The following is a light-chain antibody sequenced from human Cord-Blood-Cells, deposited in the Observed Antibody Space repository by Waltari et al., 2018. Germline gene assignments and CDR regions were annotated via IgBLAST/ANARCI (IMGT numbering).Light chain of an antibody. CDR2: WAS. CDR3: QQYYSTPRT. CDR1: QSVLYSSNNKNY. J-gene: IGKJ1*01. Sequence: DIVMTQAPDSLAVDVGERATINCKSSQSVLYSSNNKNYLAWYQQKPGQPPTLLIYWASTREAGVPDRFSGSGSGTDFTLTIISLQAEDVAVYYCQQYYSTPRTFGQGTKVEIK. V-gene: IGKV4-1*01.